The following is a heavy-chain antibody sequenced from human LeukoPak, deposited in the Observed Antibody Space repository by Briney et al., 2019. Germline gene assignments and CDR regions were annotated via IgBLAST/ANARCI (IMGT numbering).Heavy chain of an antibody. Sequence: ASAKVSCKASGGTFTSYAISWVRQAPGQGLEWMGRIIPIFGTANYAQKFQGRVTITTDESTSTAYMELSSLRSEDTAVYYCARPRQDDFWSGTLASWGQGTLVTVSS. CDR2: IIPIFGTA. CDR1: GGTFTSYA. D-gene: IGHD3-3*01. CDR3: ARPRQDDFWSGTLAS. J-gene: IGHJ5*01. V-gene: IGHV1-69*05.